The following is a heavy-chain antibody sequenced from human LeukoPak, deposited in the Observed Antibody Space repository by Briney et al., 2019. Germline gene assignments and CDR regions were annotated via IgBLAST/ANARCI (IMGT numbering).Heavy chain of an antibody. D-gene: IGHD4-17*01. Sequence: SETLSLTCTVSGGSISSGGYYWSWIRQHTGKGLEWIGYIYYSGSTYYNPSLKSRVTISVDTSKNQFSLKLSSVTAADTAVYYCARGSYGDYEYFQHWGQGTLVTVSS. V-gene: IGHV4-31*03. J-gene: IGHJ1*01. CDR3: ARGSYGDYEYFQH. CDR1: GGSISSGGYY. CDR2: IYYSGST.